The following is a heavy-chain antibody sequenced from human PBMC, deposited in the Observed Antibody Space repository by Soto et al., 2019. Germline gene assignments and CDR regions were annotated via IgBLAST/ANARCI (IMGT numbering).Heavy chain of an antibody. CDR1: GGTFSMYS. CDR2: IIPIFGIA. Sequence: QVQLVQSGAEVKKPGSSVKVSCKASGGTFSMYSITWARQAPGHGLEWIGRIIPIFGIASYAQKFQGRVTITADESTSTAYMELSSLRSDDTAVYYCAREDRDRETGLVPAAIDGMDVWGQGTTVTVSS. J-gene: IGHJ6*02. V-gene: IGHV1-69*08. CDR3: AREDRDRETGLVPAAIDGMDV. D-gene: IGHD2-2*01.